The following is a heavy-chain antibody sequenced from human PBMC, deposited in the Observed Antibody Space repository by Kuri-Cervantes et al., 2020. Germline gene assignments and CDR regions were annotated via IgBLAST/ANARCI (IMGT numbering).Heavy chain of an antibody. CDR2: INPTGGST. D-gene: IGHD6-13*01. CDR3: ARKTTYGSSWNFDY. V-gene: IGHV1-46*01. Sequence: ASVKVSCRASGYTFTSYAMNWVRQAPGQGLEWLGIINPTGGSTDYAQKFQGRVTLTRDTSTSTVYMELSSLRSEDTAVYYCARKTTYGSSWNFDYWGQGTLVTVSS. J-gene: IGHJ4*02. CDR1: GYTFTSYA.